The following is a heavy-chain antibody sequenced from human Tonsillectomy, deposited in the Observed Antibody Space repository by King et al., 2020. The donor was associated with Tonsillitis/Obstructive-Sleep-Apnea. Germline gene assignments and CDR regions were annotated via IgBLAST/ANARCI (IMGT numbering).Heavy chain of an antibody. CDR3: ARHLGFFFDY. J-gene: IGHJ4*02. Sequence: QLQLQESGPGLVKPSETLSLTCTVSGGSISSSSYYWGWIRQPPGKGLEWIGSIYYSGSTYYNPSLKSRVTISVDTSKNQFSLKLCSVTAADTAVYYCARHLGFFFDYWGQGTLVTVSS. CDR1: GGSISSSSYY. D-gene: IGHD3-10*01. V-gene: IGHV4-39*01. CDR2: IYYSGST.